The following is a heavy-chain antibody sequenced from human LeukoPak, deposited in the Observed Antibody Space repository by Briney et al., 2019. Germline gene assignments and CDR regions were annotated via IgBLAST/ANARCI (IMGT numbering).Heavy chain of an antibody. J-gene: IGHJ3*02. CDR3: VSHQQEKRWDAAFDI. CDR1: RFTFSDYY. V-gene: IGHV3-11*01. Sequence: GGSLKLSCAASRFTFSDYYMSWIRQAPGKGLGWISYISPGGDITFYVDSVKGRFTISRDNAKNSLYLQMSSLRAEDTAVYYCVSHQQEKRWDAAFDIWGQGTMVTVSS. D-gene: IGHD4-23*01. CDR2: ISPGGDIT.